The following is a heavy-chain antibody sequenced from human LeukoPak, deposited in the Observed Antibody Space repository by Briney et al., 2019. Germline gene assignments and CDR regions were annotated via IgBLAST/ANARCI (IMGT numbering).Heavy chain of an antibody. CDR1: GYSFTGYY. Sequence: GASVTVSCTASGYSFTGYYMHWVRQAPGQGLEWMGWIKPNSGGTNYAQKFQGRVTMTRDTSISTAYTELSRLRSDDTAVYYCARGMATAHFDYWGQGTLVTVSS. V-gene: IGHV1-2*02. J-gene: IGHJ4*02. D-gene: IGHD5-24*01. CDR2: IKPNSGGT. CDR3: ARGMATAHFDY.